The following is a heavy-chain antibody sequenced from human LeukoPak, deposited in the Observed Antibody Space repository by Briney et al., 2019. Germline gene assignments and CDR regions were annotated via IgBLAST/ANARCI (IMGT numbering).Heavy chain of an antibody. Sequence: PSETLSLTCAVYGGSFSGYYWSWIRQPPGKGLEWIGEINHSGSTNYNPSLKSRVTISVDTSKNQFSLKLSSVTAADTAVYYCARGWGELLFWGQGTLVTVSS. CDR3: ARGWGELLF. CDR2: INHSGST. J-gene: IGHJ4*02. V-gene: IGHV4-34*01. D-gene: IGHD1-26*01. CDR1: GGSFSGYY.